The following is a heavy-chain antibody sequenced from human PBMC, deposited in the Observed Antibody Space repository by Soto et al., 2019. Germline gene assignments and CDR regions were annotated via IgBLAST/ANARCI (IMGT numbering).Heavy chain of an antibody. V-gene: IGHV1-18*04. Sequence: ASVKVSCKASGYTFTSYGISWVRQAPGQGLEWMGWISAYNGNTNYAQKLQGRVTMTTDTSTSTAYMELRSLRSDDTAVYYCARVPTSYYYDSSGYPNCFDPWGQGTLVTVSS. CDR3: ARVPTSYYYDSSGYPNCFDP. CDR1: GYTFTSYG. CDR2: ISAYNGNT. D-gene: IGHD3-22*01. J-gene: IGHJ5*02.